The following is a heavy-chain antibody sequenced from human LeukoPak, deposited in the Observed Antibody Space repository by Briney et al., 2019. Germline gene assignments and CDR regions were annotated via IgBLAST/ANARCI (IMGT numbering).Heavy chain of an antibody. CDR1: GFAFSDYY. J-gene: IGHJ4*02. CDR2: ISSGSTYT. CDR3: ARVSSSSTNYFDS. Sequence: GGSLRLSCAASGFAFSDYYMTWSRQAPGKGLEWVSYISSGSTYTNYGDAVQGRFIISRDNAKNSLYLQMNSLRAEDTAVYYCARVSSSSTNYFDSWGQGTRVTVSS. D-gene: IGHD6-19*01. V-gene: IGHV3-11*06.